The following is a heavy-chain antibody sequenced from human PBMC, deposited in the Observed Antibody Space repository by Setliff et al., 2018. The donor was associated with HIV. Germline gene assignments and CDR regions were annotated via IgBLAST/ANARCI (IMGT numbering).Heavy chain of an antibody. CDR2: SYYSGST. CDR3: ARLVSSSSKFDS. V-gene: IGHV4-31*03. CDR1: SGSISSGGFY. J-gene: IGHJ4*02. D-gene: IGHD6-6*01. Sequence: SETLSLTCTVSSGSISSGGFYWSWIRQHPGKGLEWIGYSYYSGSTYYNPSLKSRVTRLVDTSKNQFSLKLSSVTAADTAVYYCARLVSSSSKFDSWGQGTLVTVSS.